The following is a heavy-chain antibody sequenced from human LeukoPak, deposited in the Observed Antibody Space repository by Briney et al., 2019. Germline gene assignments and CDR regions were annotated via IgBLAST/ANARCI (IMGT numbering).Heavy chain of an antibody. Sequence: GGSLRLSCAASGFTINNNYMSWVRQAPGKGLEWVSIIYTGGSTYYADSVRGRFTISRDNSKNTLYLQMNSLRAEDTAVYYCASRSGWDQGFDYWGQGTLVTVSS. CDR2: IYTGGST. CDR1: GFTINNNY. CDR3: ASRSGWDQGFDY. J-gene: IGHJ4*02. V-gene: IGHV3-53*01. D-gene: IGHD6-19*01.